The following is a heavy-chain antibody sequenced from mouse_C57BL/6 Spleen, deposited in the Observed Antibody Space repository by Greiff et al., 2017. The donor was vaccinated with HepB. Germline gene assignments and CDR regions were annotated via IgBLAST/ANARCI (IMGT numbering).Heavy chain of an antibody. CDR3: ARSYYGSSWFAY. CDR1: GYTFTSYW. D-gene: IGHD1-1*01. V-gene: IGHV1-55*01. Sequence: QVQLKQPGAELVKPGASVKMSCKASGYTFTSYWITWVKQRPGQGLEWIGDIYPGSGSTNYNEKFKSKATLTVDTSSSPAYMQLSSLTSEDSAVYYCARSYYGSSWFAYWGQGTLVTVSA. J-gene: IGHJ3*01. CDR2: IYPGSGST.